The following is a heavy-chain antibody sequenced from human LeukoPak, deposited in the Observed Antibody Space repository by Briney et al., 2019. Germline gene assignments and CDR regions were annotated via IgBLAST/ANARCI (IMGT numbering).Heavy chain of an antibody. D-gene: IGHD1/OR15-1a*01. V-gene: IGHV3-7*01. J-gene: IGHJ4*02. Sequence: PGGSLRLSXAASGFTFSSYWMSWVRQAPGKGLEWVANIKQDGSEKYYVDSVKGRFTISRDNSKNTVYLQMTSLKPEDTAIYYCAKEGTASKPSDLDYWGQGTLVTVFS. CDR3: AKEGTASKPSDLDY. CDR2: IKQDGSEK. CDR1: GFTFSSYW.